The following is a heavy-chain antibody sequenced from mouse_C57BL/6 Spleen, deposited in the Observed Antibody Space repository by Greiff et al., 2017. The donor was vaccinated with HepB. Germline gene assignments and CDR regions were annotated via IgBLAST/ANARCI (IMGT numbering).Heavy chain of an antibody. D-gene: IGHD3-2*02. V-gene: IGHV1-7*01. CDR1: GYTFTSYW. CDR2: INPSSGYT. Sequence: VQLQQSGAELAKPGASVKLSCKASGYTFTSYWMHWVKQRPGQGLEWIGYINPSSGYTKYNQKFKDKATLTADKSSSTAYMQLSSLTYEDSAVYYCAMGESSGYYAMDYWGQGTSVTVSS. CDR3: AMGESSGYYAMDY. J-gene: IGHJ4*01.